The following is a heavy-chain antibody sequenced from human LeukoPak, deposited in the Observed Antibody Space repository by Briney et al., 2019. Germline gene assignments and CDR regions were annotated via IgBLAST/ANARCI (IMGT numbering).Heavy chain of an antibody. Sequence: ASVKLSCKASGYTFTSYGISWVRQAPGQGLEWMGWISAYNGNTNYAQKLQGRVTMTTDTSTSTTYMELKSLRSDDTAVYYCARAHPPYGDYGYWGQGTLVTVSS. D-gene: IGHD4-17*01. CDR3: ARAHPPYGDYGY. J-gene: IGHJ4*02. CDR1: GYTFTSYG. V-gene: IGHV1-18*01. CDR2: ISAYNGNT.